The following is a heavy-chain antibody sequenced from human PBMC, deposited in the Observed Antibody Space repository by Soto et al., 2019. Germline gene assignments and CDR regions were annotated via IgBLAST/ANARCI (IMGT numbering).Heavy chain of an antibody. CDR3: ARGGIVGATPLDY. CDR2: IYYSGSN. V-gene: IGHV4-61*01. J-gene: IGHJ4*02. CDR1: GVSVRSGSYY. Sequence: QVQLQESGPGLVKPSETLSLTCTVSGVSVRSGSYYWIWLRQPPGKGLEWIGYIYYSGSNNYNPSLKSRVTISVYTSKNQFSLKLRYVTAADTAVYYCARGGIVGATPLDYWGQGTLVTVSS. D-gene: IGHD1-26*01.